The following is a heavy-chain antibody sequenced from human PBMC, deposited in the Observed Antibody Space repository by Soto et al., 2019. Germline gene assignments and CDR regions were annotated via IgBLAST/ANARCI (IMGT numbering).Heavy chain of an antibody. CDR1: GFTFSSYA. D-gene: IGHD3-3*01. CDR2: INAGNGNT. V-gene: IGHV1-3*01. CDR3: ARAPNYDFWSAQYGMDV. J-gene: IGHJ6*02. Sequence: GGSLRLSCAASGFTFSSYAMHWVRQAPGQRLEWMGWINAGNGNTKYSQKFQGRVTITRDTSASTAYMELSSLRSEDTAVYYCARAPNYDFWSAQYGMDVWGQGTTVTVSS.